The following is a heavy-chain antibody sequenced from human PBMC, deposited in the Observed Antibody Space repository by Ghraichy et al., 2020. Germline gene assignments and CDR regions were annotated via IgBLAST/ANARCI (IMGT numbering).Heavy chain of an antibody. D-gene: IGHD7-27*01. J-gene: IGHJ4*02. Sequence: SETLSLTCAVYGGSFSGYYWSWIRQPPGKGLEWIGEINHSGSTNYNPSLKSRVTISVDTSKNQFSLKLSSVTAADTAVYYCARGGNWGELGKHFDYWGQGTLVTVSS. CDR3: ARGGNWGELGKHFDY. V-gene: IGHV4-34*01. CDR1: GGSFSGYY. CDR2: INHSGST.